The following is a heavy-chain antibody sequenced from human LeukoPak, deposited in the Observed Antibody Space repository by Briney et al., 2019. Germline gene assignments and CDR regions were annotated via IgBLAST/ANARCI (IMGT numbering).Heavy chain of an antibody. Sequence: GGSLRLSCAASGITFSSYWMHWVRQAPGKGLVWVSRINTDGSSTSYADSVKGRFTISRDNAKNTLYLQMNSLRAEDTAVYYCARAYSNYETFDYWGQGTLVTVSS. J-gene: IGHJ4*02. D-gene: IGHD4-11*01. V-gene: IGHV3-74*01. CDR3: ARAYSNYETFDY. CDR1: GITFSSYW. CDR2: INTDGSST.